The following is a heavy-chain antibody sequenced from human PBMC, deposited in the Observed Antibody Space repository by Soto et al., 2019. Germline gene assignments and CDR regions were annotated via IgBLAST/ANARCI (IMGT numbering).Heavy chain of an antibody. Sequence: QVQLMQSRGGLVKPGGSLRLSCAASGFMFSDYYMTWIRQTPVRGLEWVAYINTISDTNYADSVRGRFTIYRDNARNSVFLQMNSLRFDDSAVYYCARGHYSMDVWGQGTTVTVSS. CDR3: ARGHYSMDV. V-gene: IGHV3-11*03. CDR1: GFMFSDYY. J-gene: IGHJ6*02. CDR2: INTISDT.